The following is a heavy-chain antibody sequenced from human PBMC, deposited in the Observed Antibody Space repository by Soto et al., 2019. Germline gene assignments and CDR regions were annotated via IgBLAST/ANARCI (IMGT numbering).Heavy chain of an antibody. D-gene: IGHD1-26*01. J-gene: IGHJ5*02. Sequence: GSLRLSCAASGFTFSSYAVSWVRQAPGKGLEWVSAISGSGGSTYYADSVKGRFTTSRDNSKNTLYLQMNSLRAEDTAVYYCAKDHLPVGFDPWGQGTLVTVSS. CDR2: ISGSGGST. CDR1: GFTFSSYA. V-gene: IGHV3-23*01. CDR3: AKDHLPVGFDP.